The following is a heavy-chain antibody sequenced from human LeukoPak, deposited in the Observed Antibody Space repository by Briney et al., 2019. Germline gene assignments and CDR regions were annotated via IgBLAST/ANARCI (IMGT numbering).Heavy chain of an antibody. CDR1: GGSISSYY. CDR2: IYYSGST. V-gene: IGHV4-59*01. Sequence: SETLSLTCTVSGGSISSYYRSWIRQPPGKGLEWIGYIYYSGSTNYNPSLKSRVTISVDTSKNQFSLKLSSVTAADTAVYYCARGSYDFWSGYYPGHFDYWGQGTLVTVSS. J-gene: IGHJ4*02. CDR3: ARGSYDFWSGYYPGHFDY. D-gene: IGHD3-3*01.